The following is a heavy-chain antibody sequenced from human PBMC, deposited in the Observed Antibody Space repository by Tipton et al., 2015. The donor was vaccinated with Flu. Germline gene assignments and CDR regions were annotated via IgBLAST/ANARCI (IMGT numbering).Heavy chain of an antibody. CDR1: GGSISSGSYY. V-gene: IGHV4-61*02. CDR3: ARMGDAFDI. J-gene: IGHJ3*02. Sequence: TLSLTCTVSGGSISSGSYYWSWIRQPAGKGLEWIGRIYTSGSTNYNPSLKSRVTISVDTSKNQFSLKLSSVTAADMAVYYCARMGDAFDIWGQGTMVTVSS. CDR2: IYTSGST. D-gene: IGHD3-16*01.